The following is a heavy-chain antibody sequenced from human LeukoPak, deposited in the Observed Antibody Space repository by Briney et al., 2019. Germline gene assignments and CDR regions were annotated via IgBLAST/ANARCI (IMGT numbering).Heavy chain of an antibody. D-gene: IGHD2-15*01. CDR3: ARAKYCSGGSCYRVWFDP. Sequence: SETLSLTCAVYGGSFNGYYWSWILQPPGKGLEWIGEINHSGSTNYSPSLKSRVTISVDTSKNQFSLKLSSVTAADTAVYYCARAKYCSGGSCYRVWFDPWGQGTLVTVSS. CDR2: INHSGST. CDR1: GGSFNGYY. J-gene: IGHJ5*02. V-gene: IGHV4-34*01.